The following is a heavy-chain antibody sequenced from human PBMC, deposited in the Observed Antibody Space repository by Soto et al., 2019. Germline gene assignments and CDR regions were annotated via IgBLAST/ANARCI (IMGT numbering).Heavy chain of an antibody. J-gene: IGHJ4*02. CDR3: AGDYSNYGYFDY. D-gene: IGHD4-4*01. Sequence: GGSLRLSCAASGFTFSNAWMSWVRQAPGKWLEWVGRIKSKTDGGTTDYAAPVKGRFTISRDDSKNTLYLQMNSLKTEDTAVYYCAGDYSNYGYFDYWGQGXLGTVSS. CDR2: IKSKTDGGTT. V-gene: IGHV3-15*01. CDR1: GFTFSNAW.